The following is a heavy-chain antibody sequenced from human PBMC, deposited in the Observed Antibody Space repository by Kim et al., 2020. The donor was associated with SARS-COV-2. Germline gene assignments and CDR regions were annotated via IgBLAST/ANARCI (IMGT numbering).Heavy chain of an antibody. V-gene: IGHV4-31*03. Sequence: SETLSLTCTVSGGSISSGGYYWSWIRQHPGKGLEWIGYIYYSGSTYYNPSLKSRVTISVDTSKNQFSLKLSSVTAADTAVYYCARGYSSSWSYFDYWGQGTLVTVSS. D-gene: IGHD6-13*01. CDR2: IYYSGST. CDR3: ARGYSSSWSYFDY. J-gene: IGHJ4*02. CDR1: GGSISSGGYY.